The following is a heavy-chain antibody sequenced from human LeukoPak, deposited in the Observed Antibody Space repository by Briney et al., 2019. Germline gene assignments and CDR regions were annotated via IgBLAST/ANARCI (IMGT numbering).Heavy chain of an antibody. D-gene: IGHD3-10*01. J-gene: IGHJ4*02. CDR2: LNQDGSER. V-gene: IGHV3-7*02. CDR1: GFTFSSYW. Sequence: GGSLRLSCAASGFTFSSYWMSWVRQTPGKGLEWVAHLNQDGSERYYVDSVEGRFTISRENAKNSLYLQMNGLRAEDTAVYYCAKCGSGSNFDYWGQGILVTVSS. CDR3: AKCGSGSNFDY.